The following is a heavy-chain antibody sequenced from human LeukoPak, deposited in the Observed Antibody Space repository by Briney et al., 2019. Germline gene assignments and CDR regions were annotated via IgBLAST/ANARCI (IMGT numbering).Heavy chain of an antibody. V-gene: IGHV3-30*02. D-gene: IGHD5-18*01. CDR3: ARAGDVDTAMVFQYFDY. CDR2: IRYDGSNK. CDR1: GFTFSSYG. J-gene: IGHJ4*02. Sequence: GGSLRLSCAASGFTFSSYGMHWVRQAPGKGLEWVAFIRYDGSNKYYADSVKGRFTISRDNSKNTLYLQMNSLRAEDTAVYYCARAGDVDTAMVFQYFDYWGQGTLVTVSS.